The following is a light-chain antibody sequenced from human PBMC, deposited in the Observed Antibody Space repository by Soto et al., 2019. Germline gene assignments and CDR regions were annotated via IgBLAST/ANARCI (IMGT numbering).Light chain of an antibody. CDR2: GAS. Sequence: EVVLTQSPGTLALSRGERATLSCRASQSVSSSYLAWYQHRPGQAPRLLIFGASSRATGIPDRFSGTGAGTDFTLTISRLEPEDFEVYYCQQYGKSPWTFGQGTKVDIK. V-gene: IGKV3-20*01. CDR3: QQYGKSPWT. CDR1: QSVSSSY. J-gene: IGKJ1*01.